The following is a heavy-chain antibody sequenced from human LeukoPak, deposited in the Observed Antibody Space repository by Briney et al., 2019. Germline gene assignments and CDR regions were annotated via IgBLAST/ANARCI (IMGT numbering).Heavy chain of an antibody. D-gene: IGHD4-17*01. CDR3: ARGGTAYGDYLIPPYYYYGMDV. CDR1: GFTFSSYG. CDR2: IWYDGSNK. V-gene: IGHV3-33*01. J-gene: IGHJ6*02. Sequence: PGRSLRLSCAASGFTFSSYGMHWVRQAPGKGLEWVAVIWYDGSNKYYAGSVKGRFTISRDNSKNTLYLQMNSLRAEDTAVYYCARGGTAYGDYLIPPYYYYGMDVWGQGTTVTVSS.